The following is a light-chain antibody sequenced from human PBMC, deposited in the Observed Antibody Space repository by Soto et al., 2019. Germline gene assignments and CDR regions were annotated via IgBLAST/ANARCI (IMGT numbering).Light chain of an antibody. Sequence: QSVLTQPPSASGTPGQRVTIACSGSSSNIGSNTVNWYQQLPGTAPKLLIYSNNQRPSGGPDRFSGSKSGTSASLAISGLQSEDEADYYCAAWDDSLNGPVFGGGTQLPVL. CDR3: AAWDDSLNGPV. J-gene: IGLJ3*02. CDR1: SSNIGSNT. V-gene: IGLV1-44*01. CDR2: SNN.